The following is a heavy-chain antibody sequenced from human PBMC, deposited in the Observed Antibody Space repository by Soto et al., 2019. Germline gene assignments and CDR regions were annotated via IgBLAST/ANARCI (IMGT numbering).Heavy chain of an antibody. Sequence: SVKVSCKASGGTFSSYAISWVRQAPGQGLEWMGGIIPIFGTANYAQKFQGRVTITADESTSTAYMELSSLRSDDTAIYFCARGRDAASQFYTPHGMDVWGQGTTVTVSS. V-gene: IGHV1-69*13. CDR2: IIPIFGTA. CDR3: ARGRDAASQFYTPHGMDV. J-gene: IGHJ6*02. D-gene: IGHD2-15*01. CDR1: GGTFSSYA.